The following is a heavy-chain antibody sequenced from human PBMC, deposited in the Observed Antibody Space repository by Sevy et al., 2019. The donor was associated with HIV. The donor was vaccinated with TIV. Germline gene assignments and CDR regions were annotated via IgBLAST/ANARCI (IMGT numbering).Heavy chain of an antibody. D-gene: IGHD6-13*01. CDR3: ARESIGAVGDFDY. Sequence: SKTLSLTCTVSGGSISNYFWSWIRQPPGKGLEWIGYIYYSGSTNYNPSLKSRVTISVETSKNQFSLKLSSVTAADTAVYYCARESIGAVGDFDYWGQGTLVTVSS. V-gene: IGHV4-59*01. CDR2: IYYSGST. CDR1: GGSISNYF. J-gene: IGHJ4*02.